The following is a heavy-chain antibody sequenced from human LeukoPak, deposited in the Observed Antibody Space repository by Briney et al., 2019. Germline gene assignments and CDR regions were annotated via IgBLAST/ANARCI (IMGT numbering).Heavy chain of an antibody. J-gene: IGHJ3*02. V-gene: IGHV3-30*02. CDR1: GFTFSSYG. CDR3: ARDRSGYYYESYAFDI. D-gene: IGHD3-22*01. CDR2: IRYDGSNK. Sequence: PGGSLRLSCAASGFTFSSYGMHWVRQAPGKGLEWVAFIRYDGSNKYYADSVKGRFTISRDNSKNTLYLQMNSLRAEDTAVYYCARDRSGYYYESYAFDIWGQGTMVTVSS.